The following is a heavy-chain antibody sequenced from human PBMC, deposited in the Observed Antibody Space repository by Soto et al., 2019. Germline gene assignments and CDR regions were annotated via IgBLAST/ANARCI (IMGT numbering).Heavy chain of an antibody. V-gene: IGHV3-74*01. D-gene: IGHD5-12*01. Sequence: GGSLRLSCAASGFTFSSYWMHWVRQAPGKGLVWVSRINSDGSSTSYADSVKGRFTISRDNAKNTLYLQINSLRAEDTAVYYCAPSLYSRYGCSYWGQGTLVTVSS. J-gene: IGHJ4*02. CDR3: APSLYSRYGCSY. CDR2: INSDGSST. CDR1: GFTFSSYW.